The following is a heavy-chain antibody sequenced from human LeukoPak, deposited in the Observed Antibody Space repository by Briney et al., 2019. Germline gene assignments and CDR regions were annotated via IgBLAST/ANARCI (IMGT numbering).Heavy chain of an antibody. CDR3: ARLGDGYNSIIDY. J-gene: IGHJ4*02. CDR1: GGSISSSSCY. Sequence: SETLSLTCTVSGGSISSSSCYWGWIRQPPGKGLEWIGSIYYSGSTYYNPSLKSRVTISVDTSKNQFSLKLSSVTAADTAVYYCARLGDGYNSIIDYWGQGTLVTVSS. CDR2: IYYSGST. D-gene: IGHD5-24*01. V-gene: IGHV4-39*01.